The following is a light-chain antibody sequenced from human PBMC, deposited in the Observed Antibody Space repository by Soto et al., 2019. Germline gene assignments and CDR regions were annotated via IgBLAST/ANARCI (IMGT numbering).Light chain of an antibody. J-gene: IGKJ1*01. CDR3: LQHYSWPWT. Sequence: EIVMTQSPATLSVSPGERATLSCRASQSVSGYLDWFHQKPGQAPRLVLLRIFTRAIGVPARFSGSGSETEFTLTISGLQSEDSGVYYCLQHYSWPWTFGQGTKVDIK. CDR1: QSVSGY. CDR2: RIF. V-gene: IGKV3-15*01.